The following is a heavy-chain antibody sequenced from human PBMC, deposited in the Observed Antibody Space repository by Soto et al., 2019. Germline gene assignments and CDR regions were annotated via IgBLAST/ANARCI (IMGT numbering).Heavy chain of an antibody. V-gene: IGHV3-30*18. CDR1: GFTFSSYG. CDR2: ISYDGSNK. D-gene: IGHD3-22*01. CDR3: AKDGPAELTYYYDSSGYYDY. Sequence: GGSLRLSCSASGFTFSSYGMHWVRQAPGKGLEWVAVISYDGSNKYYADSVKGRFTISRDNSKNTLYLQMNSLRAEDTAVYYCAKDGPAELTYYYDSSGYYDYWGKGTLFTVSS. J-gene: IGHJ4*02.